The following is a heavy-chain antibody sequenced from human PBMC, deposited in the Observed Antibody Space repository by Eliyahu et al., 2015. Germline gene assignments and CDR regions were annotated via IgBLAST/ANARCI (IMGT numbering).Heavy chain of an antibody. CDR3: ARDSNDGFDP. J-gene: IGHJ5*02. Sequence: EVQVVESGGGLVQPGGSXRLXXTXSGSIFSTYTMNWVRPAPGKGLEWVAYISGSSSIIYYADSVKGRFTISRDNAKNSLYLQMNSLRDEDTAVYFCARDSNDGFDPWGQGTLVTVSS. CDR1: GSIFSTYT. V-gene: IGHV3-48*02. CDR2: ISGSSSII. D-gene: IGHD1-1*01.